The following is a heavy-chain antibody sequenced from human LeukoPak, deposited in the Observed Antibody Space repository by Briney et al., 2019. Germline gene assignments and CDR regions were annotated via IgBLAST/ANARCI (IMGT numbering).Heavy chain of an antibody. CDR1: GFTFSNAW. CDR3: AKGYSGSYRSYFDY. J-gene: IGHJ4*02. Sequence: GGSLRLSCAASGFTFSNAWMSWVRQAPGKGLEWVSTVGGNGGSTYYADSVKGRFTISRDNPKNTLYLQMNTLRAEDTALYYCAKGYSGSYRSYFDYWGQGSLVTVSS. CDR2: VGGNGGST. V-gene: IGHV3-23*01. D-gene: IGHD1-26*01.